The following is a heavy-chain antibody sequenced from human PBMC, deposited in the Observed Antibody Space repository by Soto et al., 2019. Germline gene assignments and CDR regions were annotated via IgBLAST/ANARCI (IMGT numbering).Heavy chain of an antibody. Sequence: GGSLRLSCAASGFTVSSNYMSWVRQAPGKGLEWVSTISSNSAYIYYTDALRGRFTISRDNAKNSLHLQMNRLRAEDTAVYYCTRDASRDSSARGWFDPWGPGTLVTVSS. CDR2: ISSNSAYI. V-gene: IGHV3-21*01. D-gene: IGHD6-13*01. CDR3: TRDASRDSSARGWFDP. J-gene: IGHJ5*02. CDR1: GFTVSSNY.